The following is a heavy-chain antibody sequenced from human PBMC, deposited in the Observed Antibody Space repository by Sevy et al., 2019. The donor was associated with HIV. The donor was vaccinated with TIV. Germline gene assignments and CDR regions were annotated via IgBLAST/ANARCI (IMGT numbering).Heavy chain of an antibody. V-gene: IGHV3-7*01. CDR3: ESNTYHYDSNTYYPVY. CDR1: GFNLSPYW. J-gene: IGHJ4*02. CDR2: IRQDGNEK. D-gene: IGHD3-22*01. Sequence: GGSLRLSCVASGFNLSPYWMTWVRQAPGKGLEWVANIRQDGNEKYYVDSVKGRFTVSRDNAKNALYLQMYSLRVEDTAVYFWESNTYHYDSNTYYPVYWGQGTRVTVSS.